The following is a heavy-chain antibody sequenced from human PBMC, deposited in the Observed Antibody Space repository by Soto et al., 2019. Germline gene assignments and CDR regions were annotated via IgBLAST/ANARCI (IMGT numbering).Heavy chain of an antibody. V-gene: IGHV1-2*04. CDR3: ARGPPIVVVVAATQVGWFGP. J-gene: IGHJ5*02. Sequence: ASVKVSCKASGYTFTGYYMHWVRRAPGQGLEWMGWINPNSGGTNYAQKFQGWVTMTRDTSISTAYMELSRLRSDDTAVYYCARGPPIVVVVAATQVGWFGPWGQGTLVTVSS. CDR1: GYTFTGYY. D-gene: IGHD2-15*01. CDR2: INPNSGGT.